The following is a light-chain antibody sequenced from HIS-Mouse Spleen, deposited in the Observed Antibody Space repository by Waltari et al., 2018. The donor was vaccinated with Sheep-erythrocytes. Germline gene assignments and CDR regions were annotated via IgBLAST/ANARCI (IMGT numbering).Light chain of an antibody. J-gene: IGKJ5*01. Sequence: EIVLTQSPATLSLSPGERATLSCRASQSVSSYLAWYQQKPGQAPRLLIYDASKRATGSPARFSGSGSGTDFTLTISSLEPEDFAVYYCQQRSNWPPITFGQGTRLEIK. CDR2: DAS. CDR1: QSVSSY. V-gene: IGKV3-11*01. CDR3: QQRSNWPPIT.